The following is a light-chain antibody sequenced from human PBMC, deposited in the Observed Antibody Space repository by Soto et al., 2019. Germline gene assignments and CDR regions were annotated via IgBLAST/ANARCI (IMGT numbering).Light chain of an antibody. V-gene: IGKV3-20*01. J-gene: IGKJ4*01. CDR2: GAS. CDR3: QQYGSVPLT. Sequence: PGERATLSCRASESVSTSYLAWYQQKPGQAPRLLIYGASSRATGIPDRFGGSGSGADFALTISRLEPEDFAVYYCQQYGSVPLTFGGGTKVEIK. CDR1: ESVSTSY.